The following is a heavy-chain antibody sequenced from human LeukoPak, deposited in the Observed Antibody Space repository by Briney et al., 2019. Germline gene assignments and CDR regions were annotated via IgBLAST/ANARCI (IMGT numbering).Heavy chain of an antibody. V-gene: IGHV1-69*13. CDR1: GGTFSSYA. CDR2: IIPIFGTA. Sequence: SVKGSCKASGGTFSSYAISWVRQAPGQGLEWMGGIIPIFGTANYAQKFQGRVTITADESTSTAYMELSSLRSEDTAVYYCARAPADPSYYYYMDVWGKGTTVTVSS. J-gene: IGHJ6*03. D-gene: IGHD6-19*01. CDR3: ARAPADPSYYYYMDV.